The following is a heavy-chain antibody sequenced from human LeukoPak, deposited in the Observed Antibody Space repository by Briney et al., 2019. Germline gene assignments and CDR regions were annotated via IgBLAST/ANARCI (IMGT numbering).Heavy chain of an antibody. CDR1: GGSISSAVHY. Sequence: SETLSLTCSVSGGSISSAVHYWAWIRQPPGKGLECIGTISYSGTTYYTPSLKSRVTISVDTSKNQFSLKLTSVTAADTAVYYCARSLWFGEIAANWFHPWGQGTLVTVSS. V-gene: IGHV4-39*01. J-gene: IGHJ5*02. CDR3: ARSLWFGEIAANWFHP. D-gene: IGHD3-10*01. CDR2: ISYSGTT.